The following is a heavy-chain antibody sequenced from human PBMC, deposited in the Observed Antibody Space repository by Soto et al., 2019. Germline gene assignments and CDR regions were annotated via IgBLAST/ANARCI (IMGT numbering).Heavy chain of an antibody. CDR2: IYYSGST. CDR1: GGSISSGGYY. CDR3: ARVQEWLFHFDY. D-gene: IGHD3-3*01. V-gene: IGHV4-31*03. J-gene: IGHJ4*02. Sequence: SETLSLTCTVSGGSISSGGYYWSWIRQHPGKGLEWIGYIYYSGSTYYNPSLKSRVTISVDTSKNQFSLKLSSVTAADSAVYYCARVQEWLFHFDYWGQGTRVTVSS.